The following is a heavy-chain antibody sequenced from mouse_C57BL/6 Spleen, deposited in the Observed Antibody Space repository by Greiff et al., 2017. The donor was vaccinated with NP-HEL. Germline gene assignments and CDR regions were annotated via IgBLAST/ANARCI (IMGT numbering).Heavy chain of an antibody. D-gene: IGHD3-2*02. CDR2: ISSGGSYT. CDR3: ARGAAQAPWFAY. V-gene: IGHV5-6*01. CDR1: GFTFSSYG. J-gene: IGHJ3*01. Sequence: EVKLVESGGDLVKPGGSLKLSCAASGFTFSSYGMSWVRQTPDKRLEWVATISSGGSYTYYPDSVKGRFTISRDNAKNTLYLQMSSLKSEDTAMYYCARGAAQAPWFAYWGQGTLVTVSA.